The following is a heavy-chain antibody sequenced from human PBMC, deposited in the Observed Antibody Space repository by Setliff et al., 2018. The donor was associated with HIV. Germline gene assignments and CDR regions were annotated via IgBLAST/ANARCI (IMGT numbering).Heavy chain of an antibody. CDR1: GGSFSGYY. Sequence: PSETLSLTCAVYGGSFSGYYWSWIRQPPGEGLEWIGSIYYSGTSYYAPSLETRLTISVDTSKNQFSLKLSSVTAADTAVYYCARDRRGYYYGSGSCYMDVWGTGTTVTVSS. CDR3: ARDRRGYYYGSGSCYMDV. J-gene: IGHJ6*03. V-gene: IGHV4-34*01. CDR2: IYYSGTS. D-gene: IGHD3-10*01.